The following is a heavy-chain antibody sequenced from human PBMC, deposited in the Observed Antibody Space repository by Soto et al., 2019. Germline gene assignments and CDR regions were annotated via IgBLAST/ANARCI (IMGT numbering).Heavy chain of an antibody. V-gene: IGHV4-34*01. CDR1: F. CDR3: AHVRNFDKFFSP. D-gene: IGHD3-3*01. J-gene: IGHJ5*02. Sequence: FCIFIQKPPGKGLEWIGEINHGGSSNYNPSLKSRVTVSLDTSKNQFFLKLNSLTAADTAVYYCAHVRNFDKFFSPSGQRTPATVPS. CDR2: INHGGSS.